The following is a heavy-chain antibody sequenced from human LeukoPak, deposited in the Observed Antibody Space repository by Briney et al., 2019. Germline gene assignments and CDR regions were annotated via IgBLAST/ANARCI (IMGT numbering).Heavy chain of an antibody. J-gene: IGHJ4*02. Sequence: PSETLSLTCTVSGGSISSGGYYWSWIRQPPGKGLEWIGYIYHSGSTYYNPSLKSRVTISVDRSKNQFSLKLSSVTAADTAVYYCARDSLYCSSTSCSSRKFDYWGQGTLVTVSS. D-gene: IGHD2-2*01. V-gene: IGHV4-30-2*01. CDR1: GGSISSGGYY. CDR3: ARDSLYCSSTSCSSRKFDY. CDR2: IYHSGST.